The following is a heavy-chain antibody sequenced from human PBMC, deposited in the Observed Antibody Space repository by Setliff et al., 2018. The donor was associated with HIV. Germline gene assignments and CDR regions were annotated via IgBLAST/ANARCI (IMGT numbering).Heavy chain of an antibody. V-gene: IGHV4-38-2*01. CDR2: IYHSGST. CDR1: NYSISSAYY. D-gene: IGHD6-19*01. CDR3: ARRPAGAVAGGYGMDV. J-gene: IGHJ6*02. Sequence: SETLSLTCAVSNYSISSAYYWGWIRHPPGKGLEWIGSIYHSGSTYYNPSLKSRVTISVDTSKNQFSLKLSSVTAADTPVYYCARRPAGAVAGGYGMDVWGQGTTVTVSS.